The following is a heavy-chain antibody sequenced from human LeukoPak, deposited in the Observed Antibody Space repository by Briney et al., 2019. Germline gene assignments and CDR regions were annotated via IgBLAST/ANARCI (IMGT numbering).Heavy chain of an antibody. CDR3: ARTMHYDVLTGYYMDWFDP. CDR2: IYYSGTT. V-gene: IGHV4-39*01. D-gene: IGHD3-9*01. J-gene: IGHJ5*02. CDR1: GGSISSSSYY. Sequence: SETLSLTCTVSGGSISSSSYYWGWIRQPPGEGLEWIGTIYYSGTTYYNPSLGSRVTISLDTSKNQFSLKLSSVTAADTALYFCARTMHYDVLTGYYMDWFDPWGQGTLVTVSS.